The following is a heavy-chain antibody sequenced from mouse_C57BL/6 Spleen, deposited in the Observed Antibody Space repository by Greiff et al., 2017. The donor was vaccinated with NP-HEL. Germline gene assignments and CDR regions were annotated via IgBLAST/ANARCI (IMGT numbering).Heavy chain of an antibody. CDR1: GYTFTDYY. CDR2: INPNNGGT. D-gene: IGHD3-3*01. Sequence: VQLQQSGPELVKPGASVKISCKASGYTFTDYYMNWVKQSHGKSLEWIGDINPNNGGTSYNQKFKGKATLTVDKSSSTAYMELRSLTSEDSAVYYCARSPGTGAYWGQGTLVTVSA. J-gene: IGHJ3*01. V-gene: IGHV1-26*01. CDR3: ARSPGTGAY.